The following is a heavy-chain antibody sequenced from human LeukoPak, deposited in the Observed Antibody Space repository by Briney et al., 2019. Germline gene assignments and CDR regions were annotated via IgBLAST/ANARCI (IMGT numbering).Heavy chain of an antibody. CDR2: VTGSGSTI. J-gene: IGHJ4*02. V-gene: IGHV3-48*04. D-gene: IGHD2-15*01. Sequence: PGGSLRLSCAASGLTFSHSWMNWVRQAPGKGLEWVSYVTGSGSTIYYADSVKGRFTISRDNAKNSLYLQMNSLRAEDTAVYYCARGRYCSGGRCYCDYWGQGTLVTVSS. CDR3: ARGRYCSGGRCYCDY. CDR1: GLTFSHSW.